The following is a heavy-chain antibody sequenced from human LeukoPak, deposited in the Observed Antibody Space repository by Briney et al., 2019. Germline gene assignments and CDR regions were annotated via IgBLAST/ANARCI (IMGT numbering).Heavy chain of an antibody. CDR1: VGTFSSYA. CDR3: ARDILRITMIVVVTGPFDY. CDR2: IIPIFGTA. V-gene: IGHV1-69*05. Sequence: ASVKVSCKASVGTFSSYAISWVRQAPGQGLEWMGRIIPIFGTANYAQKFQGRVTITTDESTSTAYMELSSLRSEDTAVYYCARDILRITMIVVVTGPFDYWGQGTLVTVSS. D-gene: IGHD3-22*01. J-gene: IGHJ4*02.